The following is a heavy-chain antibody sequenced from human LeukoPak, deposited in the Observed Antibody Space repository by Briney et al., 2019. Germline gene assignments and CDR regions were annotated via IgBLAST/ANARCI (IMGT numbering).Heavy chain of an antibody. V-gene: IGHV4-61*01. Sequence: SQTLSLTCTVSGGSISSGSYYWSWIRQPPGKGLEWIGYIYYSGSTNYNPSLKSRVTISVDTSKNQFSLKLSSVTAADTAVYYCASSPWGPYYYGSGSYYFDYWGQGTLVTVSS. D-gene: IGHD3-10*01. CDR2: IYYSGST. CDR3: ASSPWGPYYYGSGSYYFDY. J-gene: IGHJ4*02. CDR1: GGSISSGSYY.